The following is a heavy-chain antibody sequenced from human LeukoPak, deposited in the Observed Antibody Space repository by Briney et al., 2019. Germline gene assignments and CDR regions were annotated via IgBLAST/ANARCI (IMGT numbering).Heavy chain of an antibody. CDR3: ARALWGFGEGPQHDY. J-gene: IGHJ4*02. V-gene: IGHV1-46*01. CDR1: GYTFTSYY. Sequence: ASVKVSCKASGYTFTSYYMHWVRQAPGQGLEWMGIINPRGGSTSYAQKFQGRVTMTRDTSTSTVYMELSSLRSEDTAVYYCARALWGFGEGPQHDYWGQGTLSPSPQ. CDR2: INPRGGST. D-gene: IGHD3-10*01.